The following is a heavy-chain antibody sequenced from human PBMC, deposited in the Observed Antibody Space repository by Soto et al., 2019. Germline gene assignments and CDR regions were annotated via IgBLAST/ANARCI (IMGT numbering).Heavy chain of an antibody. V-gene: IGHV1-69*01. CDR3: ARDLRAAGRPGMHV. CDR2: MIPIVGTG. J-gene: IGHJ6*02. Sequence: QVQLVQSGAEVKKPGSSVKVSCKASGGSFSSYAISWVRQAPVQGLEWRVGMIPIVGTGNYAQNFQGRVTLTAYESTSTAYMELSSLRSQDTAMYYCARDLRAAGRPGMHVCGQGTTVTVYS. CDR1: GGSFSSYA. D-gene: IGHD6-13*01.